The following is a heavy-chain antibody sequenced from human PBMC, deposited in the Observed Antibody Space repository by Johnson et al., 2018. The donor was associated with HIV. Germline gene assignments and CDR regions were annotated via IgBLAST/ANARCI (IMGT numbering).Heavy chain of an antibody. V-gene: IGHV3-53*01. CDR3: ARVSYDGILKSVGAFDI. Sequence: VQLVESGGGLIQPGGSLRLSCAASWLTVSSSYMSWVRQAPGKGLEWVSVIYSGGGTYYVDSVKGRFTISRDNSENTLYVQMNNLRAEDTAVYYCARVSYDGILKSVGAFDIWGQGTMVTVSS. J-gene: IGHJ3*02. CDR1: WLTVSSSY. CDR2: IYSGGGT. D-gene: IGHD3-16*01.